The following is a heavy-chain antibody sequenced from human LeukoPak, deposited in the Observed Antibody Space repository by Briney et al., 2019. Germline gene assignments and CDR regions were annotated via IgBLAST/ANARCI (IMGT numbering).Heavy chain of an antibody. V-gene: IGHV3-23*01. CDR3: ATLSVAAGDWDDDY. J-gene: IGHJ4*02. CDR2: ISITGDST. D-gene: IGHD5/OR15-5a*01. Sequence: GGSLRLSCAASGFTFSTYAMSWARQAPGKGLEWVSGISITGDSTYYADSVRGRFTISRDNSKNTLYLQMNSLRAEDTAVYYCATLSVAAGDWDDDYWGQGTLLTVSS. CDR1: GFTFSTYA.